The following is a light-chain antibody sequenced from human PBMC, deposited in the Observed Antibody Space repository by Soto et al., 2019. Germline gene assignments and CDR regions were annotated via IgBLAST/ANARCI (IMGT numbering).Light chain of an antibody. CDR2: GAS. V-gene: IGKV3-20*01. Sequence: EIVLTQSPGTLSLSPGEGATLSCRASQSVSSSFLAWYQQKPGQAPRLLIFGASRRAADIPDRFSGSGSGTDFTLTISSLQSEDFVVYYCQQYQNWPRTFGQGTKVDIK. CDR1: QSVSSSF. CDR3: QQYQNWPRT. J-gene: IGKJ1*01.